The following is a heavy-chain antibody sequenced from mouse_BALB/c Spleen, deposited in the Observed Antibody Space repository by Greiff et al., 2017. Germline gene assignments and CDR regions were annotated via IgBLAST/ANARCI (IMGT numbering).Heavy chain of an antibody. D-gene: IGHD1-2*01. Sequence: VKQRPGQGLEWIGNIYPGSGSTNYDEKFKSKATLTVDTSSSTAYMQLSSLTSEDSAVYYCTRSLLRSLYWYFDVWGAGTTVTVSS. CDR3: TRSLLRSLYWYFDV. V-gene: IGHV1-55*01. CDR2: IYPGSGST. J-gene: IGHJ1*01.